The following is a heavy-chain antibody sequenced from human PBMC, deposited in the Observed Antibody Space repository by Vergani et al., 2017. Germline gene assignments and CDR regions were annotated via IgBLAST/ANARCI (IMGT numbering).Heavy chain of an antibody. CDR2: IYSGGNT. V-gene: IGHV3-66*01. J-gene: IGHJ4*02. CDR3: AKDPSWRSSHDDY. Sequence: EVQLVESGGGLVQPGGSLRLSCSASGFTVSSNYMSWVRQAPGKGLEWVSVIYSGGNTYYADSVKGRFTISRDNSKNTLYLQMNSLRAEDTAVYYCAKDPSWRSSHDDYWGQGTLVTVSS. CDR1: GFTVSSNY. D-gene: IGHD5/OR15-5a*01.